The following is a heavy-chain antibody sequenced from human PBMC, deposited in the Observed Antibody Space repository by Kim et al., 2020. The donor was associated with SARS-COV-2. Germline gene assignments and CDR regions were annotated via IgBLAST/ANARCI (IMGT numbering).Heavy chain of an antibody. V-gene: IGHV6-1*01. J-gene: IGHJ3*02. Sequence: SQTLSLTCAISGDSVSSTSAAWNWIRLSPSRGLEWMGRTYYRSKWHNEYAVSVKSRITINPDTSENQFSLQLSSVTPDDTAVYYCARGLWPHALQIWGQGTMVTVSS. D-gene: IGHD5-18*01. CDR2: TYYRSKWHN. CDR1: GDSVSSTSAA. CDR3: ARGLWPHALQI.